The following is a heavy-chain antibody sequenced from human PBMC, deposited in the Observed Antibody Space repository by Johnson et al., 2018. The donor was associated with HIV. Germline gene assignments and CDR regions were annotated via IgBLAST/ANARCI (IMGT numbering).Heavy chain of an antibody. J-gene: IGHJ3*02. CDR2: ISWNSGST. CDR1: GFTFDDYA. Sequence: GQLVESGGGLVKPGRSLRLSCAASGFTFDDYAMHWVRQAPGKGLEWVSGISWNSGSTHHADSVKGRFTFSRDNSKNTVYVQMSSLRAEDTAVYHCATAYCNGGSCYSHLDAFDIWGRGTLVTVSS. V-gene: IGHV3-9*01. D-gene: IGHD2-15*01. CDR3: ATAYCNGGSCYSHLDAFDI.